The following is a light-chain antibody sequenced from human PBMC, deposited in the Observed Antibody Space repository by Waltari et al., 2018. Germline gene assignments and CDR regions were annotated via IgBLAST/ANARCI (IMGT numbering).Light chain of an antibody. CDR1: QSVSRF. V-gene: IGKV3-20*01. CDR2: GAA. J-gene: IGKJ1*01. Sequence: EIVLTQSPGTLSLSPGERGTLSCRASQSVSRFLARYQQIPGQPPRLLIYGAATRATGSTDRFSGSGSVTDFSLTISRLEPEDFEVYYCHKYDRLPATFGQGTKVEIK. CDR3: HKYDRLPAT.